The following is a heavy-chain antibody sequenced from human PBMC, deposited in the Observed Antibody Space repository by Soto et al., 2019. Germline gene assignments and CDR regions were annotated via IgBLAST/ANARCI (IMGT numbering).Heavy chain of an antibody. V-gene: IGHV3-30*03. J-gene: IGHJ4*02. Sequence: QVQLVESGGGVVQPGTSLRLSCAASGFTFSGYGVHWVRQAPGKGLEWVATISYDETATYYSDSVKGRFTISRDNAKNSLYLQMSSLTAEDSALYYCSPRLDYWGQGTLVTVSS. CDR2: ISYDETAT. CDR1: GFTFSGYG. CDR3: SPRLDY.